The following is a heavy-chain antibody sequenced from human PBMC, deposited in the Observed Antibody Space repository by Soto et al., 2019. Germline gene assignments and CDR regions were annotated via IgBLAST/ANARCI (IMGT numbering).Heavy chain of an antibody. J-gene: IGHJ5*02. CDR3: SKDPLYGWFDP. Sequence: TLSLPCIVSGGSLRAGGYHWSWIRQHPGKGLEWIGFITDSGSTYYNPSLKSRVTISVDTSRNQFSLNLNSVTAADTAVYYCSKDPLYGWFDPWGQGTLVTVSS. CDR2: ITDSGST. V-gene: IGHV4-31*02. CDR1: GGSLRAGGYH. D-gene: IGHD2-2*02.